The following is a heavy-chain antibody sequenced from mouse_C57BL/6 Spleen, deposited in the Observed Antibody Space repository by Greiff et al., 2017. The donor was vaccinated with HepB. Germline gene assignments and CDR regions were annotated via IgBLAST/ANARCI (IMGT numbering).Heavy chain of an antibody. D-gene: IGHD1-1*01. CDR2: ISSGSSTI. J-gene: IGHJ1*03. V-gene: IGHV5-17*01. Sequence: EVQLVESGGGLVKPGGSLKLSCAASGFTFSDYGMHWVRQAPEKGLEWVAYISSGSSTIYYADTVKGRFTISRDNAKNTLFLQMTSLRSEDTAMYYCARSTVVPYWYFDVWGTGTTVTVSS. CDR3: ARSTVVPYWYFDV. CDR1: GFTFSDYG.